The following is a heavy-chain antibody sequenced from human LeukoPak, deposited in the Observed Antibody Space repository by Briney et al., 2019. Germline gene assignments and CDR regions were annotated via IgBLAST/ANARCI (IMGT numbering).Heavy chain of an antibody. CDR1: GYTLTELS. V-gene: IGHV1-24*01. CDR2: FDPEDGET. D-gene: IGHD5-12*01. J-gene: IGHJ4*02. CDR3: ARLEGITATMGD. Sequence: ASVKVSCKVSGYTLTELSMHWVRQAPGKGLEWMGGFDPEDGETIYAQKFQGRVTMTRDTSTSTVYMELSSLSSEDAAVYYCARLEGITATMGDWGQGTLLTVSS.